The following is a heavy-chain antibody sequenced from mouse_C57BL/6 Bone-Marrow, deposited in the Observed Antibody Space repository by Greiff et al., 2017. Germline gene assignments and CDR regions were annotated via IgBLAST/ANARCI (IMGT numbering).Heavy chain of an antibody. D-gene: IGHD2-5*01. CDR3: ARPCYSNIWYFDV. Sequence: QVQLQQPGAELVKPGASVKMSCKASGYTFTSYWITWVKQRPGQGLEWIGDIYPGSGSTNYNEKFKGKATLTVDTSSSTAYMQLSSLTSEDSAVYYCARPCYSNIWYFDVWGTGTTVTDS. V-gene: IGHV1-55*01. CDR1: GYTFTSYW. CDR2: IYPGSGST. J-gene: IGHJ1*03.